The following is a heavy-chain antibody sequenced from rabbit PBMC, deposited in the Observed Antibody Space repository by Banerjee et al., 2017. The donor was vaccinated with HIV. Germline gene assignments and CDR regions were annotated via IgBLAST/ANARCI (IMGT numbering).Heavy chain of an antibody. Sequence: QSLEESGGDLVKPGASLTLTCKASGFSFSSDYDMCWVRQAPGKGLEWIACIYTGIGSTDYATWAKGRFTISKTSSTTVTLQMTSLTAADTATYFCARDRAYSGYDGFGYTSLDLWGPGTLVTVS. V-gene: IGHV1S40*01. CDR3: ARDRAYSGYDGFGYTSLDL. D-gene: IGHD1-1*01. CDR2: IYTGIGST. CDR1: GFSFSSDYD. J-gene: IGHJ6*01.